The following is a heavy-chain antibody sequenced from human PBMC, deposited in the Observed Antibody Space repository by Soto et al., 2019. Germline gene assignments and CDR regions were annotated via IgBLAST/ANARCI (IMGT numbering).Heavy chain of an antibody. J-gene: IGHJ5*02. Sequence: SETLSLTCTVSGGSISSYYWSWIRQPPGKGLEWIGYIYYSGSTNYNPSLKSRVTISVDTSTNQFSLKLSSVTAADTAVYYCAGWRVREWFDPWGQGTLVTVSS. D-gene: IGHD6-19*01. CDR3: AGWRVREWFDP. CDR2: IYYSGST. V-gene: IGHV4-59*12. CDR1: GGSISSYY.